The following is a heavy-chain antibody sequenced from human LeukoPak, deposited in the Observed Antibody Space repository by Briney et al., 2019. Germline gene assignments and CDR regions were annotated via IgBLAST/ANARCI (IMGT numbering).Heavy chain of an antibody. D-gene: IGHD1-7*01. CDR3: ARGVYNWNYRAYFDY. Sequence: GRSLRLSCAASGFTFSNYGMHWLRQAPGKGLEWGAVIWYDGSNKHYADSVKGRFTISRDNSKNMLYLQMNSLRAEDTAVYYCARGVYNWNYRAYFDYWGQGTLVTVSS. CDR1: GFTFSNYG. V-gene: IGHV3-33*01. J-gene: IGHJ4*02. CDR2: IWYDGSNK.